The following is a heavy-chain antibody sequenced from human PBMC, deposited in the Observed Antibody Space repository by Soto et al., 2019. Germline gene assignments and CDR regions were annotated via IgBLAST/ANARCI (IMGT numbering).Heavy chain of an antibody. V-gene: IGHV3-23*01. CDR2: ISGSGGST. CDR1: GFTFSSYA. Sequence: GWSLRLSCAASGFTFSSYAMSWVRQAPGKGLEWVSAISGSGGSTYYADSVKGRFTISRDNSKNTLYLQMNSPRAEDTAVYYCDKGHGYYDFWSGYYTEYYGMDVWGQGTTVTVSS. CDR3: DKGHGYYDFWSGYYTEYYGMDV. J-gene: IGHJ6*02. D-gene: IGHD3-3*01.